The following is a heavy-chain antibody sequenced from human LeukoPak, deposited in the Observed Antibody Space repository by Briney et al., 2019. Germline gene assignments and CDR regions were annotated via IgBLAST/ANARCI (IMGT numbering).Heavy chain of an antibody. CDR2: IIPIFGTA. J-gene: IGHJ5*02. CDR1: GGTFSSYA. V-gene: IGHV1-69*05. Sequence: SVKVSCKASGGTFSSYAISWVRQAPGQGLEWMGGIIPIFGTANYAQKFQGRVTITTDESTSTAYMELSSLRSEDTAVYYCAREASYYDSSGPNWFDPWGQGTLVTVSS. CDR3: AREASYYDSSGPNWFDP. D-gene: IGHD3-22*01.